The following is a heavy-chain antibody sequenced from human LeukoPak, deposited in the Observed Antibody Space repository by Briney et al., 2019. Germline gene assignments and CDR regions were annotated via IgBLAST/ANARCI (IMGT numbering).Heavy chain of an antibody. CDR1: GYTFTSYG. CDR2: INPSGGST. CDR3: ARSAGIAPFDY. Sequence: GASVKVSCKASGYTFTSYGISWVRQAPGQGLEWMGIINPSGGSTSYAQKFQGRVTMTRDTSTSTVYMELSSLRSEDTAVYYCARSAGIAPFDYWGQGTLVTVSS. J-gene: IGHJ4*02. V-gene: IGHV1-46*01. D-gene: IGHD6-13*01.